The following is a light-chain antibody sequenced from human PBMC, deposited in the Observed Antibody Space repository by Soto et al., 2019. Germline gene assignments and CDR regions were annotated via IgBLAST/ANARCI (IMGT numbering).Light chain of an antibody. CDR2: GNT. Sequence: QSVLTQPPSVSGAPGQRVTISCTGSSSNIGAGFDVHWYQQLPGTAPKLLIYGNTNRPSGVPDRFSDSKSGTSASLAITGLQAEDEADYYCQSYDSSLSGVVFGGGTKLTV. V-gene: IGLV1-40*01. CDR3: QSYDSSLSGVV. CDR1: SSNIGAGFD. J-gene: IGLJ2*01.